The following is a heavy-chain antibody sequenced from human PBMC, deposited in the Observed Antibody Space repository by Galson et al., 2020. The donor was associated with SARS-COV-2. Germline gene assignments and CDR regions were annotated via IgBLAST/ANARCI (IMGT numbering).Heavy chain of an antibody. Sequence: SETLSLTCTVSGGSISLYYWSWIRQPPGKGLEWIGHIDDSGSTNYNPSLKSRVTMSIDTSENQFSLKLSSVTDADTAVYYCARGDTIGNDYWGQGTLVTVSS. CDR3: ARGDTIGNDY. D-gene: IGHD3-9*01. CDR2: IDDSGST. V-gene: IGHV4-59*01. J-gene: IGHJ4*02. CDR1: GGSISLYY.